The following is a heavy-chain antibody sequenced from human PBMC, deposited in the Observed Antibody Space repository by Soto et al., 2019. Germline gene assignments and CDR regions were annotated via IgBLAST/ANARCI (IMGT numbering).Heavy chain of an antibody. CDR1: GGSISSGDYY. Sequence: SETLSLTCTVSGGSISSGDYYWSWIRQPPGKGLGWIGYIYYSGSTYYNPSLKSRVTISVDTSKNQFSLKLSSVTAADTAVYYCAKATYYYDSSGYYFDYWGQGALVTVSS. D-gene: IGHD3-22*01. J-gene: IGHJ4*02. V-gene: IGHV4-30-4*01. CDR2: IYYSGST. CDR3: AKATYYYDSSGYYFDY.